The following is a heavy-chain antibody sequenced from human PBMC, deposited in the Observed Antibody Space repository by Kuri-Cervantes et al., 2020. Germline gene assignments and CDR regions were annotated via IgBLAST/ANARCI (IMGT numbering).Heavy chain of an antibody. CDR2: INHSGST. CDR3: ARGGGGWYFEL. D-gene: IGHD3-16*01. Sequence: SGPTLVKPTQTLTLTCTFSGFSLSTSGMRVSWIRQPPGKGLEWIGEINHSGSTNYNLSLKSRVTISVDTSKSQFSLKLSTVTAADTAVYYCARGGGGWYFELWGRGTLVTVSS. CDR1: GFSLSTSGMR. V-gene: IGHV4-4*02. J-gene: IGHJ2*01.